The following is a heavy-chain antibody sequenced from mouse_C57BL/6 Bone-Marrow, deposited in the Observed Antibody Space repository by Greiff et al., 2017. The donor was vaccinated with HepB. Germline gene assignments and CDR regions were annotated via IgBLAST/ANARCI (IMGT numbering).Heavy chain of an antibody. CDR1: GYTFTDYN. V-gene: IGHV1-22*01. J-gene: IGHJ2*01. CDR2: INPNNGGT. CDR3: AREPSVTTVVLDY. D-gene: IGHD1-1*01. Sequence: VQLKESGPELVKPGASVKMSCKASGYTFTDYNMHWVKQSHGKSLEWIGYINPNNGGTSYNQKFKGKATLTVNKSSSTAYMELRSLTSEDSAVYYCAREPSVTTVVLDYWGQGTTLTVSS.